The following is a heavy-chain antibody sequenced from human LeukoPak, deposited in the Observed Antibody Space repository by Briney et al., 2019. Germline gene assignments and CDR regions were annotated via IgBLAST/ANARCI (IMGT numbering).Heavy chain of an antibody. CDR1: GFTFSSYS. J-gene: IGHJ3*02. V-gene: IGHV3-23*01. CDR3: AKDRGKGELLSDAFDI. CDR2: INGSGDTT. D-gene: IGHD1-26*01. Sequence: GGSLRLSCAASGFTFSSYSVSWVRQAPGKGLEWVSAINGSGDTTYYADSVKGRFTISRDNSENTLYLQMNSLRAEDTAVYYCAKDRGKGELLSDAFDIWGQGTMVTVSS.